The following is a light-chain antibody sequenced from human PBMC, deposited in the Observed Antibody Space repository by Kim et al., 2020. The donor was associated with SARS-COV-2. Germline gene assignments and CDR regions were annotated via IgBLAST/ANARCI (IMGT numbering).Light chain of an antibody. CDR2: GAP. Sequence: DIQMTQSPSSLSASVGDRVTVTCRASQNINNHLGWYQHKSGKAPKLLIYGAPSLQSGVPSRFSGTGSGTDFTLTIISLQPEDFATYYCQQTHSVPLTFGGGTKLEI. CDR3: QQTHSVPLT. J-gene: IGKJ4*01. V-gene: IGKV1-39*01. CDR1: QNINNH.